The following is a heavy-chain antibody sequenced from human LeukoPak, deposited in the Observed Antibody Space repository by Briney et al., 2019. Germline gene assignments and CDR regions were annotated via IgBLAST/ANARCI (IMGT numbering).Heavy chain of an antibody. CDR1: GGSISSYY. CDR2: IYYSGST. Sequence: SETLSLTCTVSGGSISSYYWSWIRQPPGKGLEWIGYIYYSGSTNYNPSLKSRVTISVDTSKNQFSLKLSSVTAADTAVYYCARATRGGVRYFDLWGRGTLVTVSS. CDR3: ARATRGGVRYFDL. V-gene: IGHV4-59*01. J-gene: IGHJ2*01. D-gene: IGHD2-8*02.